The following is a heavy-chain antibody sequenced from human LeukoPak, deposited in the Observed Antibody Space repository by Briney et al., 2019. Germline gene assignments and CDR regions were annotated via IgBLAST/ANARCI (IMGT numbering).Heavy chain of an antibody. CDR1: GGSISSYY. D-gene: IGHD5-12*01. V-gene: IGHV4-4*07. CDR2: IYTSGST. CDR3: ARGHIVATIPHFDY. Sequence: SETLSLTCTVSGGSISSYYWSWIRQPAGKGLEWIGRIYTSGSTNYNPSLKSRVTMSVDTSKNQFSLKLSSVTAADTAVYYCARGHIVATIPHFDYWGQGTLVTVSS. J-gene: IGHJ4*02.